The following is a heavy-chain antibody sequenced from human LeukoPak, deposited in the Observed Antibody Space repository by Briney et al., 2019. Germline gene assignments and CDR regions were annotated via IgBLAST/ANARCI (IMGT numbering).Heavy chain of an antibody. CDR3: ARDLYFGELLGGVDP. Sequence: GGSLRLSCAASGFTFSSYAMHWVRQAPGKGLEWVAVISYDGNNKYYADSVKGRFTISRDNSKSTLYLQMNSLRAEDTAVYYCARDLYFGELLGGVDPWGQGTLVTVSS. CDR2: ISYDGNNK. CDR1: GFTFSSYA. J-gene: IGHJ5*02. V-gene: IGHV3-30-3*01. D-gene: IGHD3-10*01.